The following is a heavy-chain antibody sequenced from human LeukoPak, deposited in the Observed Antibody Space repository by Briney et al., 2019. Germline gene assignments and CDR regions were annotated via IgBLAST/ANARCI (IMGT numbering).Heavy chain of an antibody. CDR2: ILYDGNNK. V-gene: IGHV3-30-3*01. J-gene: IGHJ4*02. CDR3: VEDLRDNRDYVAYFDN. CDR1: GFNFSYYT. Sequence: GRSLRLSCAASGFNFSYYTMHWVRQAPDKGLEWVSVILYDGNNKYYADSVKGRFTISRDNSKNTLYLHMNSLRADDTAVYYCVEDLRDNRDYVAYFDNWGQGTLVTVSS. D-gene: IGHD4-17*01.